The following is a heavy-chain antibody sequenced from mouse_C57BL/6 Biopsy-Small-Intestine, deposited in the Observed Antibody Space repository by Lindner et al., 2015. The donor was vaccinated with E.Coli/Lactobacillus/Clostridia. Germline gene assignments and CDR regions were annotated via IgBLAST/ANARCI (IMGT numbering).Heavy chain of an antibody. CDR2: ISPYTGDT. CDR1: GYTFTGYF. D-gene: IGHD6-1*01. V-gene: IGHV1-72*01. Sequence: SVKVSCKTSGYTFTGYFIHWVRQAPGQGLEWMGRISPYTGDTNYAQRFQGRVTMTRDTTISTAYMELTMLTSDDTAVCYCTRDSGNELHLYSMDVWGQGTTVNVSS. CDR3: TRDSGNELHLYSMDV. J-gene: IGHJ1*01.